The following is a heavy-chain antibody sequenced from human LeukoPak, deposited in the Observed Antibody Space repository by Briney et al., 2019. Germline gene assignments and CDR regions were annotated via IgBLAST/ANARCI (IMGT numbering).Heavy chain of an antibody. V-gene: IGHV3-30*18. D-gene: IGHD1-14*01. CDR3: AKERSPRNGFDI. CDR2: ISNDGDTK. Sequence: GGSLRLSCAASGFTVSSNYMSWVRQAPGKGLEWVAVISNDGDTKYYADSVKGRFTISRDNSKNTLFLQMNSLRTEDTAVYYCAKERSPRNGFDIWGQGTMVTVSS. J-gene: IGHJ3*02. CDR1: GFTVSSNY.